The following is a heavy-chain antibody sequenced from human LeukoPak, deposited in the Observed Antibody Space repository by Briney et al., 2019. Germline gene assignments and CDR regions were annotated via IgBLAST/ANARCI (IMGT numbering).Heavy chain of an antibody. CDR2: IYYSGST. J-gene: IGHJ6*02. CDR1: GGSISTYY. D-gene: IGHD4-11*01. CDR3: ARAQVDYNNGPDSRGYYSYGMDV. Sequence: SETLSLTCTVSGGSISTYYGNWIRQAPGKGLEWIGYIYYSGSTNYNPSLKSRVAMSVDTSRNQFSLKLSSVTAADTAVYYCARAQVDYNNGPDSRGYYSYGMDVWGRGTTVTVSS. V-gene: IGHV4-59*01.